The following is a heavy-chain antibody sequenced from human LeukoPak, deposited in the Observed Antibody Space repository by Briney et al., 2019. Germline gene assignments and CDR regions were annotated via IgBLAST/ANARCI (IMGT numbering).Heavy chain of an antibody. Sequence: PGGSLRLSCAASGFTFSDYYMSWIRQAPGKGLEWVSYISSSGSTIYYADSVKGRFTISRDNAKNSLYLQMNSLRAEDTAVYYCARIGCSSTSCWYYFDYWGQGTLVTVSS. CDR1: GFTFSDYY. CDR2: ISSSGSTI. V-gene: IGHV3-11*04. D-gene: IGHD2-2*01. CDR3: ARIGCSSTSCWYYFDY. J-gene: IGHJ4*02.